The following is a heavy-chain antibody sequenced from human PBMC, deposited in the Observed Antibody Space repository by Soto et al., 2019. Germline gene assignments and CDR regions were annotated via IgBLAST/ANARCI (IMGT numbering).Heavy chain of an antibody. CDR2: INPNSGGT. D-gene: IGHD4-17*01. V-gene: IGHV1-2*04. Sequence: QVQLVQSGAEVKKPGASVKVSCKSSGYTFTGYYMHWVRQAPGQGLEWMGWINPNSGGTNYAQKFQGWVTMTRDTSISTAYMELSRLRSDDTAVYYCARDEDDGDYRWFDPWGERTLVTVSA. J-gene: IGHJ5*02. CDR3: ARDEDDGDYRWFDP. CDR1: GYTFTGYY.